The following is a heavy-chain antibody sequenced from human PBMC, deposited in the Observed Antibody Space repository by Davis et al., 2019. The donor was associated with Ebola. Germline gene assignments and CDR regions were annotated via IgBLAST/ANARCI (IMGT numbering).Heavy chain of an antibody. Sequence: GSLRLSCTVSGGSISNYYWSWIRQPAGKGLEWIGRIYTSGSTKYNPSLESRITMSVDTSKNQFSLKLRSVTAADTAVYFCARLSGLFSSSSGALYFDLWGRGTLVSVSS. J-gene: IGHJ2*01. V-gene: IGHV4-4*07. CDR1: GGSISNYY. CDR2: IYTSGST. D-gene: IGHD6-6*01. CDR3: ARLSGLFSSSSGALYFDL.